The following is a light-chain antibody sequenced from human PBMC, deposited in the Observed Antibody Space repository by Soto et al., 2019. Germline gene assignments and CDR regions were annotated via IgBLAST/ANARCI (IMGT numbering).Light chain of an antibody. CDR3: CTYADHSWV. Sequence: QSALTQPASVSGSPGQSITISCTGTSNDVGNYNLVSWYQQYPGKAPKVIIYEVFKRPSGVSNRFSGSKSGNTASVTSSGLQAEDEADYYCCTYADHSWVFGGGTKLTVL. CDR2: EVF. CDR1: SNDVGNYNL. V-gene: IGLV2-23*02. J-gene: IGLJ3*02.